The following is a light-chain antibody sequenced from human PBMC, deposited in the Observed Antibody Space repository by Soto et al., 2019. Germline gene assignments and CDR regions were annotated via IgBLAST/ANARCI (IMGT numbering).Light chain of an antibody. CDR1: QSVDSNH. V-gene: IGKV3-20*01. CDR2: GGS. CDR3: QQYSSGM. J-gene: IGKJ1*01. Sequence: IVLTQSPGTLSLSPGERATLSCRASQSVDSNHLAWYQQKPGQAPRLLIYGGSRRATGIPDRFSGGGSGTDFTLAISRLEPEDYAVYYCQQYSSGMFGQGTKVEI.